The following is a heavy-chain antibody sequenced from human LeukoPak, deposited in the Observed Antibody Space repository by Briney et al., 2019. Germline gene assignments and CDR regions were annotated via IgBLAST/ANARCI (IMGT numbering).Heavy chain of an antibody. CDR3: AQPYSGTILTGWFDP. Sequence: PGGPLRLSCAASGFTFSSYAMTWVRQAPGKGLEWVSIISGSGGSTSYADSVKGRFTISRDNSKNTLYLQMNSLRAEDTALYYCAQPYSGTILTGWFDPWGQGTLVTVSS. CDR1: GFTFSSYA. J-gene: IGHJ5*02. V-gene: IGHV3-23*01. D-gene: IGHD3-9*01. CDR2: ISGSGGST.